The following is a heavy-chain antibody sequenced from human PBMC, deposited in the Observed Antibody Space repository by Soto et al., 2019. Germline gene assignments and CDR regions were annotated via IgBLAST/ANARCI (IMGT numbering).Heavy chain of an antibody. D-gene: IGHD4-4*01. J-gene: IGHJ3*02. V-gene: IGHV5-51*01. CDR3: ARHMSGGDGYSNDAFDI. Sequence: PGASLKISCQGSGYSFTSYWIGWVRQMPGKGLEWMGIIYPGDSDTRYSPSFQGQVTISADKSISTAYLQWSSLKASDTAMNYCARHMSGGDGYSNDAFDIWGQGTTGTVS. CDR2: IYPGDSDT. CDR1: GYSFTSYW.